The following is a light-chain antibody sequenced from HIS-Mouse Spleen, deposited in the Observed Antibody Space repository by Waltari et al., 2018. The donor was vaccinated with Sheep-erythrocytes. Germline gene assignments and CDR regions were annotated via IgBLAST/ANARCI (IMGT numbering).Light chain of an antibody. CDR1: TFGDKY. J-gene: IGLJ2*01. CDR3: QAWDSSIVV. V-gene: IGLV3-1*01. CDR2: QDT. Sequence: SPELTQPPSVSVSPGQTASITRSGYTFGDKYACWYQQKPGQSPVLVIYQDTKRPAGIPERFSGSNSGNTATLTISGTQAMDEADYYCQAWDSSIVVFGGGTKLTVL.